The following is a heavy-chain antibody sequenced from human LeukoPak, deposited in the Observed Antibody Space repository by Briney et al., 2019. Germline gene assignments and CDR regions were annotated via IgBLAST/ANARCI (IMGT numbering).Heavy chain of an antibody. CDR1: RSSMSDYY. CDR2: TFDSETT. Sequence: PSETLSLTCTVSRSSMSDYYWSWIRQPPGKGLEWIGYTFDSETTDYNPSLKSRVIISVDTSKNQVSLKLNSVTAADTALYYCARGSVTPDAGYWGPGTLVTVSS. V-gene: IGHV4-59*01. D-gene: IGHD3-10*01. CDR3: ARGSVTPDAGY. J-gene: IGHJ4*02.